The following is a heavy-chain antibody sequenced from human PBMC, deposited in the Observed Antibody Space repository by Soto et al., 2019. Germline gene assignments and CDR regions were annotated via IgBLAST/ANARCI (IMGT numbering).Heavy chain of an antibody. CDR3: ARDHESCSSTSCYLDAFDI. CDR1: GYTFPSYA. J-gene: IGHJ3*02. V-gene: IGHV1-3*01. CDR2: INAGNGNT. Sequence: ASVQVSCKASGYTFPSYAMHWVRQAPGQRLEWMGWINAGNGNTKYSQKFQGRVTITRDTSASTAYMELSSLRSEDTAVYYCARDHESCSSTSCYLDAFDIWGQGTMVTVSS. D-gene: IGHD2-2*01.